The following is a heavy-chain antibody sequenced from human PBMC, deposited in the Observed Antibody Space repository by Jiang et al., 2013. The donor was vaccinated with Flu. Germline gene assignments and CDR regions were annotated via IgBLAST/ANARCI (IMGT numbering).Heavy chain of an antibody. J-gene: IGHJ4*02. D-gene: IGHD6-13*01. CDR2: ISWNSGSI. Sequence: GLVQPGRSLRLSCAASGXTFDDYAMHWVRQXPGKGLEWVSGISWNSGSIGYADSVKGRFTISRDNAKNSLYLQMNSLRAEDTALYYCAKGAERAAAAPFDYWGQGTLVTVSS. CDR3: AKGAERAAAAPFDY. V-gene: IGHV3-9*01. CDR1: GXTFDDYA.